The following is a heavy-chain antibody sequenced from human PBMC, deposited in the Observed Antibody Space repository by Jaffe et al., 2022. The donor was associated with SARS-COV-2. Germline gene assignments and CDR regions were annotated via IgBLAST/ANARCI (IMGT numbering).Heavy chain of an antibody. CDR3: ARDREATVTTYWFDP. J-gene: IGHJ5*02. CDR1: GYTFTKYT. D-gene: IGHD4-17*01. CDR2: INAGNGNT. Sequence: QVHLVQSGAEVKKPGASVKVSCKASGYTFTKYTMHWVRQAPGQRLEWMGWINAGNGNTKYSQKFQGRVTITRDTSASTAYMELTSLRSDDTAVYYCARDREATVTTYWFDPWGQGTLVTVSA. V-gene: IGHV1-3*01.